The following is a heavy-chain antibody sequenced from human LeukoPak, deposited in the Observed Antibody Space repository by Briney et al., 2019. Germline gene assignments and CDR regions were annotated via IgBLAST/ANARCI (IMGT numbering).Heavy chain of an antibody. V-gene: IGHV3-66*01. CDR3: ARAQYDYNYYYYYMDV. Sequence: PSETLSLNCTVSGGSISSSTYYWGWIRQPPGKGLEWVSVIYSGGRTSYADSVKGRFTISRDNSKNTLYLRMTGLRAEDTAVYYCARAQYDYNYYYYYMDVWGKGTTVTISS. CDR2: IYSGGRT. D-gene: IGHD5-24*01. J-gene: IGHJ6*03. CDR1: GGSISSSTYY.